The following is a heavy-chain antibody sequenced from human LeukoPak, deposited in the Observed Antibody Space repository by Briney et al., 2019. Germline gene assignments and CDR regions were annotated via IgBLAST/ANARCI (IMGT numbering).Heavy chain of an antibody. D-gene: IGHD3/OR15-3a*01. V-gene: IGHV3-23*01. J-gene: IGHJ4*02. Sequence: TGRSLRLSCAVSGITLSNYGMSWVRQAPGKGLEWVAGISDSGGSTKYADSVKGRFTISRDNPKNTPFLQMNSLRADDTAVYFCAKRGVVIRVFLVGFHKEAYYFESWGQGALVTVPS. CDR2: ISDSGGST. CDR1: GITLSNYG. CDR3: AKRGVVIRVFLVGFHKEAYYFES.